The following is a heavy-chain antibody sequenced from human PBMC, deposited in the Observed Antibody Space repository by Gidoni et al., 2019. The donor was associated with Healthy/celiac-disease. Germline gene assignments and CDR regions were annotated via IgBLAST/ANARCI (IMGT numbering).Heavy chain of an antibody. Sequence: EVQLVASGGGLVQPGRSLRLSCTASGFTFGAYAMSWFRQAPGKGLEWVGFIRSKAYGGTTEYAASVKGRFTISRDDSKSIAYLQMNSLKTEDTAVYYCTRDHPSGWLGWFDPWGQGTLVTVSS. CDR2: IRSKAYGGTT. V-gene: IGHV3-49*03. D-gene: IGHD6-19*01. CDR3: TRDHPSGWLGWFDP. J-gene: IGHJ5*02. CDR1: GFTFGAYA.